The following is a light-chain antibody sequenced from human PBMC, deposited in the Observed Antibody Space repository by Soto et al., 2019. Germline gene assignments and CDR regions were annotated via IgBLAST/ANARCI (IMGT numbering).Light chain of an antibody. CDR1: QSVLYSSNNKNY. J-gene: IGKJ3*01. CDR3: QQYYSVFT. CDR2: WAY. V-gene: IGKV4-1*01. Sequence: DIVMTQSPDSLAVSLGERATINCKSSQSVLYSSNNKNYLAWYQQKPGQPPKLLIYWAYTRESGVPDRFSGSGSGTDFTLTSSSLQAEDLAVYSCQQYYSVFTFGPGTKVDIK.